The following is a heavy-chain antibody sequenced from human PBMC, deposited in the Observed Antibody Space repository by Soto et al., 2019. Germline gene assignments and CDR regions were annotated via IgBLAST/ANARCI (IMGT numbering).Heavy chain of an antibody. J-gene: IGHJ6*02. Sequence: PGESLKISCKGSGYSFTSYWIGWVRQMPGKGLEWMGIIYPGDSDTRYSPSFQGQVTTSADKSISTAYLQWSSLKASDTAMYYCARRISVAFNRYYYGMDVWGQGTTVTVSS. CDR1: GYSFTSYW. V-gene: IGHV5-51*01. D-gene: IGHD5-12*01. CDR3: ARRISVAFNRYYYGMDV. CDR2: IYPGDSDT.